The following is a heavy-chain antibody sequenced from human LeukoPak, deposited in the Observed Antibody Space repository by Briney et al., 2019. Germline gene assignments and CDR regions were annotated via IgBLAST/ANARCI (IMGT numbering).Heavy chain of an antibody. J-gene: IGHJ4*02. CDR1: GYTSTGYY. Sequence: ASVKVSCKASGYTSTGYYIHWVRQAPGQGLEWMGRINPNSGGTNYAQKFQGRVTMTRDTSISTAYMDLSRLRSDDTAVYYCAKDLDSIHWWGQGTLVTVSS. V-gene: IGHV1-2*06. CDR2: INPNSGGT. CDR3: AKDLDSIHW. D-gene: IGHD3-22*01.